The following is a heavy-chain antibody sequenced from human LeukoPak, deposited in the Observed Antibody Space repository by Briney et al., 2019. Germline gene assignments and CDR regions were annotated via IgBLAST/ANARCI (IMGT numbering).Heavy chain of an antibody. CDR1: GGSFSGYY. V-gene: IGHV4-34*01. J-gene: IGHJ4*02. Sequence: SETLSLTCAVYGGSFSGYYWSWIRRPPGKGLEWIGEINHSGSTNYNPSLKSRVTISVDTSKNQFSLKLSSVTAADTAVYYCARLTHFSGSYLFDYWGQGTLVTVSS. CDR3: ARLTHFSGSYLFDY. D-gene: IGHD1-26*01. CDR2: INHSGST.